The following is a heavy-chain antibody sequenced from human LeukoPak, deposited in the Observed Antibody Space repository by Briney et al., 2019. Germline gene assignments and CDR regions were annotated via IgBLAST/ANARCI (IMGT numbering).Heavy chain of an antibody. V-gene: IGHV4-4*07. CDR3: ARDEGWELPNWFDP. D-gene: IGHD1-26*01. CDR2: IYTSGST. Sequence: SETLSLTCTVSDGSISSYYWSWIRQPAGKGLEWIGRIYTSGSTNYNPSLKSRVTMSVDTSKNQFSLKLSSVTAADTAVYYCARDEGWELPNWFDPWGQGTLVTVSS. CDR1: DGSISSYY. J-gene: IGHJ5*02.